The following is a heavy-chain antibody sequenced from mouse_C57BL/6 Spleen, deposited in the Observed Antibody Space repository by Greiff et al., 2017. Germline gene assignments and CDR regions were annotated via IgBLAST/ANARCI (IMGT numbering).Heavy chain of an antibody. D-gene: IGHD2-5*01. CDR2: IYPGSGNT. Sequence: QVQLQQSGAELVRPGASVKLSCKASGYTFTDYYINWVKQRPGQGLEWIARIYPGSGNTYYNEKFKGKATLTAEKSSSTAYMQLSSLTSEDSAVYFCAREVYSNYLYAMDYWGQGTSVTVSS. CDR1: GYTFTDYY. V-gene: IGHV1-76*01. CDR3: AREVYSNYLYAMDY. J-gene: IGHJ4*01.